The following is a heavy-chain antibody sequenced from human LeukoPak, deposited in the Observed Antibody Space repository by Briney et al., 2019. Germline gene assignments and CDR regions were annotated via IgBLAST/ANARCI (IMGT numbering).Heavy chain of an antibody. CDR2: IYYSGST. V-gene: IGHV4-39*01. J-gene: IGHJ3*02. CDR3: AGRWGVTSWEDAFDI. CDR1: GGSISSSSYY. Sequence: SETLSLTCTVSGGSISSSSYYWGWLRQPPGKGLEWIGSIYYSGSTYYNPSLKSRVTISVDTSKNQFTLKLSSVTAADTAVYYCAGRWGVTSWEDAFDIWGQGTMVTVSS. D-gene: IGHD2-21*02.